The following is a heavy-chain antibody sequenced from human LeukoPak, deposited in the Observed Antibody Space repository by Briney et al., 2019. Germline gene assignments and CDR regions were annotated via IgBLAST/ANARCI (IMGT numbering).Heavy chain of an antibody. CDR2: ISAYNGNT. V-gene: IGHV1-18*01. CDR3: ARAQSDYYDSSGYDY. CDR1: GYTFTSYG. J-gene: IGHJ4*02. D-gene: IGHD3-22*01. Sequence: ASVKVSCKASGYTFTSYGISWVRQAPGQGLEWMGWISAYNGNTNYAQKLQGRVPMTTDTSTSTAYMELRSLRSDDTAVYYCARAQSDYYDSSGYDYWGQGTLVTVSS.